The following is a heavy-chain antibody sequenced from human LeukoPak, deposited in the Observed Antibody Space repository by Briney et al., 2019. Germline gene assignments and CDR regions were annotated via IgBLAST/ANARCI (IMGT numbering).Heavy chain of an antibody. J-gene: IGHJ4*02. D-gene: IGHD6-6*01. Sequence: GGSLRLSCAASGFTFSSYGMHWVRQAPGKGLEWVAFIRYDGSNKYYADSVKGRFTISRDSAKNTLYLQMNSLRVEDTAVYSCAKDLGSSPPGDFWGQGTLVTVSS. CDR3: AKDLGSSPPGDF. V-gene: IGHV3-30*02. CDR1: GFTFSSYG. CDR2: IRYDGSNK.